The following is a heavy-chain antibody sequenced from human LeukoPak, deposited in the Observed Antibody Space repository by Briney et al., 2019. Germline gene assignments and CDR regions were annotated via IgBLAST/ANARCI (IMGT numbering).Heavy chain of an antibody. CDR3: ARDFRTTVMFAFDI. J-gene: IGHJ3*02. CDR2: TSYDDSYQ. D-gene: IGHD4-17*01. CDR1: GFTFENYG. Sequence: GGSLRLSCAASGFTFENYGMHWVRQAPDKGLEWLTFTSYDDSYQFYADSVRGRFIVSRDMSKDTLFLQMSSLRAGDTARYYCARDFRTTVMFAFDIWGQGTMVTVSS. V-gene: IGHV3-30*03.